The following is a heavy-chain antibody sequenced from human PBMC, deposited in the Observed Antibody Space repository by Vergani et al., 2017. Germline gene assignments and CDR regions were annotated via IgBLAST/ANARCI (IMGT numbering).Heavy chain of an antibody. CDR1: GYTFTGYY. J-gene: IGHJ5*02. V-gene: IGHV1-2*06. CDR2: INPNSGGT. Sequence: QVQLVQSGAEVKKPGASVKVSCKASGYTFTGYYIHWVRQAPGQGLEWMGRINPNSGGTNYAQKFQGRVTMTRATSISTAYMEMSRLRSDATAVYYCARPLGAPAVAGTNWFDPGGQGTQVTVSS. D-gene: IGHD6-19*01. CDR3: ARPLGAPAVAGTNWFDP.